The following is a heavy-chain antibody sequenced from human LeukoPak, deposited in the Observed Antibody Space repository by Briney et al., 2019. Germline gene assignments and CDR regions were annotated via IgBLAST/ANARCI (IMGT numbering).Heavy chain of an antibody. Sequence: GASVKVSCKVSGYSLSDLSIHWVRHVAAKGLEWMGGFEPEEGAHGETIFAQKFEDRLTLTEDTSADTAYMELVRLTSEDTAVYYCATDRLEIYALHIWGQGTAVTVSS. CDR3: ATDRLEIYALHI. D-gene: IGHD1-1*01. J-gene: IGHJ3*02. CDR2: FEPEEGAHGET. V-gene: IGHV1-24*01. CDR1: GYSLSDLS.